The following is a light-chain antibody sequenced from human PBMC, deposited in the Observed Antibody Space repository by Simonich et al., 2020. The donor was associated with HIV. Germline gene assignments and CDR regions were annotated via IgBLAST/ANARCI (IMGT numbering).Light chain of an antibody. CDR3: QQLNGYPYT. CDR2: AAS. J-gene: IGKJ2*01. Sequence: DIQLTQSPSFLSASVGDRVTITCRASQGIIRYLAWYQQKPGEAPKLLIYAASTLQGAGPSSLIGSGSGTEVSLTVSSRQPEDFATYYCQQLNGYPYTFGQGTKLEIK. V-gene: IGKV1-9*01. CDR1: QGIIRY.